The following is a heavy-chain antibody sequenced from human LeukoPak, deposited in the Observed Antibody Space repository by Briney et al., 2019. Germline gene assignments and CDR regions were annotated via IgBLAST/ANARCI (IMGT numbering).Heavy chain of an antibody. Sequence: SETLSLTCTVSGGSISSSSYYWGWIRQPPGKGLEWIVSIYYSGSTYNNPSLKSRVTISVDTSKNQFSLKLSSVTAADTAVYYCARPSSSWYNWFDPWGQGTLVTVSS. V-gene: IGHV4-39*01. D-gene: IGHD6-13*01. CDR3: ARPSSSWYNWFDP. CDR1: GGSISSSSYY. CDR2: IYYSGST. J-gene: IGHJ5*02.